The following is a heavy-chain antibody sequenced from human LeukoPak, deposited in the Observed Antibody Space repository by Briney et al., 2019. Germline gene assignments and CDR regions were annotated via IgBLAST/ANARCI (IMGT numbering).Heavy chain of an antibody. CDR1: GFTFSSYV. D-gene: IGHD6-13*01. CDR3: AKGRYSRSWYPDY. CDR2: ISGSGGST. V-gene: IGHV3-23*01. J-gene: IGHJ4*02. Sequence: GGSLRLSCAASGFTFSSYVMSWVRQAPGKGLEWVSAISGSGGSTYYADSVKGRSTISRDNSKNTLYLQMISLRAEDTAVYYCAKGRYSRSWYPDYWGQGTLVTVSS.